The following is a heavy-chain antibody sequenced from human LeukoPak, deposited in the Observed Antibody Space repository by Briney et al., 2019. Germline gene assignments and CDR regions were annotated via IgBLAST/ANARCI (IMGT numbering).Heavy chain of an antibody. CDR3: ARRRIAATVDH. CDR1: GDSISSSSFY. Sequence: PSDTLSLTCTVSGDSISSSSFYWAWVRQPPGKGLEWIGSIYYSGTTFYNPSLKSRVAISVDTSKNQFSLRLSSVTAADTAVYFCARRRIAATVDHWGQGTLVTVSS. D-gene: IGHD6-25*01. J-gene: IGHJ4*02. V-gene: IGHV4-39*01. CDR2: IYYSGTT.